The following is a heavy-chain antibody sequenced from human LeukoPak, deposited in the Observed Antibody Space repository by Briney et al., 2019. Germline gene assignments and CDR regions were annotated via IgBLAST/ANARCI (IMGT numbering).Heavy chain of an antibody. D-gene: IGHD3-16*02. V-gene: IGHV3-30*18. CDR1: GFTFSTYG. Sequence: GGSLRLSCAASGFTFSTYGMHWGRHAPGKGLEWVAVISYDGSNKYYADSVKGRFTISRDNSKNTLYLQMNSLRAEDTAVYYCAKGAMVITFGGVIDEGYYFDYWGQGTLVTVSS. CDR3: AKGAMVITFGGVIDEGYYFDY. J-gene: IGHJ4*02. CDR2: ISYDGSNK.